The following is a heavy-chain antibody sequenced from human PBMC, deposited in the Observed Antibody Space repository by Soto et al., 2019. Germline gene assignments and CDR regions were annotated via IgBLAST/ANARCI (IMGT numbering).Heavy chain of an antibody. CDR1: GFTFSSYG. V-gene: IGHV3-30*18. Sequence: PGGSLRLSCAASGFTFSSYGMHWVRQAPGKGLEWVAVISYDGSNKYYADSVKGRFTISRDNSKNTLYLQMNSLRAEDTAVYYCAKERSPSPGYRSVEFDGWGQGTTVTVAS. D-gene: IGHD3-3*01. CDR3: AKERSPSPGYRSVEFDG. CDR2: ISYDGSNK. J-gene: IGHJ6*02.